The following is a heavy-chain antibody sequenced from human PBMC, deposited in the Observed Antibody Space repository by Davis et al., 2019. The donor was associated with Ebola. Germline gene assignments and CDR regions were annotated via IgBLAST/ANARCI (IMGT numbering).Heavy chain of an antibody. CDR3: ARDMIWGKPYYYGMDV. D-gene: IGHD3/OR15-3a*01. V-gene: IGHV4-61*08. CDR2: IYYSGST. J-gene: IGHJ6*02. Sequence: SETLSLTCAVSGGSISSGGYSWSWIRQPPGKGLEWIGYIYYSGSTNYNPSLKSRVTISVDTSKNQFSLKLSSVTAADTAVYYCARDMIWGKPYYYGMDVWGQGTTVTVSS. CDR1: GGSISSGGYS.